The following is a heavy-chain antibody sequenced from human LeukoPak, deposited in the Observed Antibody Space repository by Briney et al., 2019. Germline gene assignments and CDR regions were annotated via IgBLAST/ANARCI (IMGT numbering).Heavy chain of an antibody. J-gene: IGHJ4*02. CDR2: IRSTANGYAT. CDR3: TGNYYGSGSYADFDY. D-gene: IGHD3-10*01. V-gene: IGHV3-73*01. CDR1: GFTFSGSA. Sequence: GGSLPLSCVASGFTFSGSALHWLRQPSGKGLEWVGRIRSTANGYATAYAASVKGRLTISRDDSKNTAYLQMDSLKTEDTAVYYFTGNYYGSGSYADFDYWGQGTLVTVSS.